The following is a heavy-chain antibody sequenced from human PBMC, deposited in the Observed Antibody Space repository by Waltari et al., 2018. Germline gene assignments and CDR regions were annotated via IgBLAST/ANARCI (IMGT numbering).Heavy chain of an antibody. J-gene: IGHJ4*02. CDR3: AKDRFYYGGGFDY. CDR1: GFTFSSYG. D-gene: IGHD4-17*01. Sequence: QVQLVESGGGVVQPGRSLRRSCAASGFTFSSYGMNWVRQAPGRGLECVAVISYDGSNKYYADSVKGRFTISRDKSKNTLYLQMNSLRAEDTAVYYCAKDRFYYGGGFDYWGQGTLVTVSS. V-gene: IGHV3-30*18. CDR2: ISYDGSNK.